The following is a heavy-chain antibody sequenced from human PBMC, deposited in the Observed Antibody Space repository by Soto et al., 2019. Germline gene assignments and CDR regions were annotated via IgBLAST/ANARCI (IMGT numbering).Heavy chain of an antibody. CDR1: GGPFSIYG. CDR3: ATSVGIAPTGEDGMDV. CDR2: IIPILTTP. D-gene: IGHD2-8*02. J-gene: IGHJ6*02. Sequence: QVQLVQSGAEVKKTGSSVKVSCTASGGPFSIYGFSWVRQAPGPGPEWLGGIIPILTTPNYAQKFQGRVTIVADESTTTVYMELSSLKFEDTAVYYCATSVGIAPTGEDGMDVWGQGTSVTVSS. V-gene: IGHV1-69*01.